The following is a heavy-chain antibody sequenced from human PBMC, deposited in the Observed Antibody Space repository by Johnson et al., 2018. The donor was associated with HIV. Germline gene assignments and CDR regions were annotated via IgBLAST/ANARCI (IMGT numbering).Heavy chain of an antibody. CDR1: GFTFSSYA. J-gene: IGHJ3*02. CDR2: IIGSGDST. D-gene: IGHD2-15*01. Sequence: VQLVESGGGVVRPGGSLRLSCAASGFTFSSYAMGWVRQAPGKGLEWVSTIIGSGDSTFYADSVRGRFTISRDNSRNTLFLQINRLRAEDTAVYYCANTPRSHAFDIWGQGTMVTVSS. V-gene: IGHV3-23*04. CDR3: ANTPRSHAFDI.